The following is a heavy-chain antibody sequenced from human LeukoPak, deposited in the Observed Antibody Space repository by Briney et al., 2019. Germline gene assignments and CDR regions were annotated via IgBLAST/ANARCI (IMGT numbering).Heavy chain of an antibody. CDR1: GFTVGGHS. Sequence: GGSLRLSCAASGFTVGGHSMNWVRQAPGKGLEWVAFIRYDGSNKYYADSVKGRFTISRDNSKNTLYLQMNSLRAEDTAVYYCAKEGSSSWGGFFDYWGQGTLVTVSS. CDR3: AKEGSSSWGGFFDY. J-gene: IGHJ4*02. CDR2: IRYDGSNK. D-gene: IGHD6-13*01. V-gene: IGHV3-30*02.